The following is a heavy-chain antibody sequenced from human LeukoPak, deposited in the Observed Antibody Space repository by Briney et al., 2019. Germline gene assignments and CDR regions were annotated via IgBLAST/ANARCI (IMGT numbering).Heavy chain of an antibody. D-gene: IGHD3-10*01. CDR3: AHFPYGSGSYYIHALDY. CDR2: ISGSGGST. J-gene: IGHJ4*02. CDR1: GFTFSSYA. V-gene: IGHV3-23*01. Sequence: GGSLRLSCAASGFTFSSYAMSWVRQAPGKGLEWVSAISGSGGSTYYADSVKGRFTISRDNSKNTLYLQMNSLRAEDTAVYYCAHFPYGSGSYYIHALDYWGQGTLVTVSS.